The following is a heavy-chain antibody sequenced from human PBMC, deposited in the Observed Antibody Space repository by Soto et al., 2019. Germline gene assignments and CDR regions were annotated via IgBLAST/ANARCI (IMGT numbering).Heavy chain of an antibody. CDR2: IYHSGST. J-gene: IGHJ4*02. D-gene: IGHD4-17*01. CDR3: AAGRGHARCF. Sequence: QLQLQESGSGLVKPSQTLSLTCAVSGGSISSGGYSWSWSRQPPGKGLEWIGYIYHSGSTDYNPGLXVXRXTXXDGPKIKITLKLSPVTYAATVGYYSAAGRGHARCFWCQGTVDTVAT. CDR1: GGSISSGGYS. V-gene: IGHV4-30-2*01.